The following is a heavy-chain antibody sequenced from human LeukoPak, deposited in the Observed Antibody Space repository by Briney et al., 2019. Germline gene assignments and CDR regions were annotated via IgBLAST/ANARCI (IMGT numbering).Heavy chain of an antibody. CDR2: TYYRSKWYN. Sequence: SQTLSLTCAISGDSVSSNSATWTWIRRSPSRGLEWLGRTYYRSKWYNEYAVSVKSRLTINPDTSKNQFSLHLNSVTPEDTAVYYCARGSSSNSWYFDYWGQGTLVTVSS. CDR1: GDSVSSNSAT. CDR3: ARGSSSNSWYFDY. D-gene: IGHD6-13*01. V-gene: IGHV6-1*01. J-gene: IGHJ4*02.